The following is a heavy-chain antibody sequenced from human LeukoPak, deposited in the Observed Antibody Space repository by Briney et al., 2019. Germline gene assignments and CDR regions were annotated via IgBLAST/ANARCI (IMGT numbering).Heavy chain of an antibody. J-gene: IGHJ4*02. CDR1: GFTFSSYA. D-gene: IGHD6-19*01. CDR2: ISGSGGST. V-gene: IGHV3-23*01. CDR3: ANQIAVADTAPPRFDY. Sequence: GGSLRLSCAASGFTFSSYAMSWVRQAPGKGLEWVSAISGSGGSTYYADSVKGRFTISRDNSKNTLYLQMNSLRAEDTAVYYCANQIAVADTAPPRFDYWGQGTLVTVSS.